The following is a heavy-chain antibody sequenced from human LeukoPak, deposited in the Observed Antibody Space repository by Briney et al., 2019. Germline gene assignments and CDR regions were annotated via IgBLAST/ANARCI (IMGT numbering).Heavy chain of an antibody. J-gene: IGHJ4*02. Sequence: GGSLGLSCVASGFTFSSYGMHWVRQAPGKGLEWVAMISYGGSDKYYAESVKGRFTISRDNSKNTLYLQMNSLRDEDTAMYSSETLLLGVGGDYWGQGTLVTVSS. V-gene: IGHV3-30*03. D-gene: IGHD2-15*01. CDR2: ISYGGSDK. CDR3: ETLLLGVGGDY. CDR1: GFTFSSYG.